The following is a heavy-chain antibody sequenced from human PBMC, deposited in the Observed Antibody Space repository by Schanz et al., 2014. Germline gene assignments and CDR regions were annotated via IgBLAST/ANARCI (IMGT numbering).Heavy chain of an antibody. CDR1: GGTFSSYT. J-gene: IGHJ4*02. D-gene: IGHD2-2*01. V-gene: IGHV1-69*02. Sequence: QLQLVQSGAEVKKPGSSVKVSCKLSGGTFSSYTISWMRQAPGQGLEWMGKIIPVLNIATYAQRFQGRVSITADKSTSTAYMELSSLRSDDTAVYYCARAPTAYCSDTSCLGTPFDYWGQGTLVTVSS. CDR2: IIPVLNIA. CDR3: ARAPTAYCSDTSCLGTPFDY.